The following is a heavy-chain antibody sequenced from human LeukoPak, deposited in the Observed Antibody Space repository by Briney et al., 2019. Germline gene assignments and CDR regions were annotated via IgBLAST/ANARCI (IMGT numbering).Heavy chain of an antibody. D-gene: IGHD3-22*01. CDR1: GFTFSSYA. Sequence: GGPLRLSCAASGFTFSSYAMSWVRQAPGKGLEWVSAISGSGGSTYYADSVKGRFTISGDNSKNTLYLQMNSLRAEDTAVYYCAKVEGEGTYYYDSSGSKEGDYWGQGTLVTVSS. V-gene: IGHV3-23*01. CDR2: ISGSGGST. J-gene: IGHJ4*02. CDR3: AKVEGEGTYYYDSSGSKEGDY.